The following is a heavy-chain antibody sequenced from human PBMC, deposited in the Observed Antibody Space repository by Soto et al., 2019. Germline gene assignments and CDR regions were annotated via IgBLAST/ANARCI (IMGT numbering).Heavy chain of an antibody. CDR3: ARVVRFCSSPSCRGRNWFDP. V-gene: IGHV4-30-4*01. CDR1: GGSISSGDYY. CDR2: MLHTWNT. D-gene: IGHD2-2*01. Sequence: PSETLSLTCSVSGGSISSGDYYLSCIRHAPGKGLECIGYMLHTWNTYYNPTLKSRITISMDTSKNQFFLRLTSVTAADTAESDCARVVRFCSSPSCRGRNWFDPWGQGTRVTVSS. J-gene: IGHJ5*02.